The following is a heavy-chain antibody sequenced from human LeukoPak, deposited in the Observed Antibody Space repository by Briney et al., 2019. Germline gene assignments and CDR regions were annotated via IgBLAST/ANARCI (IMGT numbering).Heavy chain of an antibody. CDR3: AKVTFGVVHPNYYYYGMDV. D-gene: IGHD3-3*01. J-gene: IGHJ6*02. CDR1: GFTFSSYG. CDR2: ISYDGSNK. V-gene: IGHV3-30*18. Sequence: GRSLRLSCAASGFTFSSYGMHWVRQAPGKGLEWVAVISYDGSNKYYADSVKGRFTISRDNSKNTLYLQMNSLRAEDTAVYYCAKVTFGVVHPNYYYYGMDVWGQGTTVTVSS.